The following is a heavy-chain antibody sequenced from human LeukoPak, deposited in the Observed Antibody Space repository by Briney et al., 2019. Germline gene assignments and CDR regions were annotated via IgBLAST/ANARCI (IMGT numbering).Heavy chain of an antibody. V-gene: IGHV3-43*01. Sequence: SGGSLRLSCAASGFTFDDYTMHWVRQAPGKGLEWVSLISWDGGSTYYADSVKGRFTISRDSSKNSLFLQMNSLRTEDTALYYCARDKTGTGIDYWGQGTLVTVSS. CDR3: ARDKTGTGIDY. D-gene: IGHD1-7*01. CDR2: ISWDGGST. J-gene: IGHJ4*02. CDR1: GFTFDDYT.